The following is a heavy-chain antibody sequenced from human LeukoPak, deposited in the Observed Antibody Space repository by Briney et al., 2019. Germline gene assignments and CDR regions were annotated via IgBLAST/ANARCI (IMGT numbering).Heavy chain of an antibody. CDR2: IYTSGST. V-gene: IGHV4-61*02. D-gene: IGHD3-3*01. CDR1: GGSISSGSYY. J-gene: IGHJ4*02. Sequence: SETLSLTCTVSGGSISSGSYYWSWIRQPAGKGLEWIGRIYTSGSTNYNPSLKSRVTISVDTSKNQFSLKLCSVTAADTAVYYCARDVTRFWSGYFESWGQGTLVTVSS. CDR3: ARDVTRFWSGYFES.